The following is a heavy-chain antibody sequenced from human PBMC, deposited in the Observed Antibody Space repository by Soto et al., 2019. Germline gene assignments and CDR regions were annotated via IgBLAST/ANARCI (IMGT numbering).Heavy chain of an antibody. D-gene: IGHD1-26*01. Sequence: GGSLRLSCAASGFTFSNAWINWVRQAPGKGLEWVGRIKSKTDGGTPNYAAPVKGRFAISRDDSKNMVYLQMNSLKTEYTGIYYCTTDSYSSIIIVRFDYWGHGTLVTVSS. CDR2: IKSKTDGGTP. J-gene: IGHJ4*01. CDR1: GFTFSNAW. CDR3: TTDSYSSIIIVRFDY. V-gene: IGHV3-15*07.